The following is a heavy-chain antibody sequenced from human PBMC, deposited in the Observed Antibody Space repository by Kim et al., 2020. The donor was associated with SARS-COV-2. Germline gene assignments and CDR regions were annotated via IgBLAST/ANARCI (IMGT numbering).Heavy chain of an antibody. Sequence: GGSLRLSCAASGFTFSSYAMHWVRQAPGKGLEWVAVISYDGSNKYYVDSVKGRFTISRDNSKNTLYLQMNSLRAEDTAVYYCARDGLRFLEWTQSGWFDPWGQGTLVTVSS. J-gene: IGHJ5*02. D-gene: IGHD3-3*01. V-gene: IGHV3-30*04. CDR1: GFTFSSYA. CDR3: ARDGLRFLEWTQSGWFDP. CDR2: ISYDGSNK.